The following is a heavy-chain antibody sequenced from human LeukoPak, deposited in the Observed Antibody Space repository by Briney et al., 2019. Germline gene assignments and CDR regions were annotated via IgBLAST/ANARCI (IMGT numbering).Heavy chain of an antibody. CDR2: IYLGGKT. CDR1: GGSISSANW. J-gene: IGHJ4*02. Sequence: SGTLSLTCAVSGGSISSANWWCWVRQPPGKGLEWIGEIYLGGKTNYNPSLKSRVTISIDTSKNQFSLKLISVTAADTALYYCARHMATPGTRGFDSWGQGTLVTVSS. D-gene: IGHD5-24*01. V-gene: IGHV4-4*02. CDR3: ARHMATPGTRGFDS.